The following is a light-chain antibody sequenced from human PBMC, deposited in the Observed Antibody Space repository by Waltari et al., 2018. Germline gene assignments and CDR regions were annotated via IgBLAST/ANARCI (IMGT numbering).Light chain of an antibody. V-gene: IGKV1D-13*01. Sequence: IQMSQSPSSLSASVGDRVTITCRASQGISSYLNWYQQKPGKAPKLLIYYANSLASGVPSRFSVSGSGTEFTLTISSLQAEDFATYYCQQGNNYPFTFGPGTKLDIK. CDR1: QGISSY. CDR2: YAN. J-gene: IGKJ3*01. CDR3: QQGNNYPFT.